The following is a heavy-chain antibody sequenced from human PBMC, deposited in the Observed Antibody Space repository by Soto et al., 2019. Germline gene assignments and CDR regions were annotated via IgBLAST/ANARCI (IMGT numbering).Heavy chain of an antibody. V-gene: IGHV4-31*03. CDR3: AKRSRDQRDSIGYFSQFDY. CDR2: IYYSGST. D-gene: IGHD3-22*01. CDR1: GGSISSGGYY. J-gene: IGHJ4*02. Sequence: SETVSLTCTVSGGSISSGGYYWSWIRQHPGKGLEWIGYIYYSGSTYYNPSLKSRVTISVDTSKNQFSLKLSSVTAEDTAVYYCAKRSRDQRDSIGYFSQFDYWGQGTLVTVSS.